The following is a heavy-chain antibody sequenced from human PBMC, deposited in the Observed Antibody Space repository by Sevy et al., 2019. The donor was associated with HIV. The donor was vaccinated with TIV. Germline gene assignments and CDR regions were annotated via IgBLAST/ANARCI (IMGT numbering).Heavy chain of an antibody. D-gene: IGHD2-2*01. Sequence: SETLSLTCTVSGGSISSYYWSWIRQPPGKGLEWIGYIYYSGSTNYNPSLKSRVTISVDTSKNQFSLKLCSVTAADTAVYYCARQGCSSTSCYGHYYMDVWGKGTTVTVSS. CDR2: IYYSGST. J-gene: IGHJ6*03. CDR1: GGSISSYY. CDR3: ARQGCSSTSCYGHYYMDV. V-gene: IGHV4-59*08.